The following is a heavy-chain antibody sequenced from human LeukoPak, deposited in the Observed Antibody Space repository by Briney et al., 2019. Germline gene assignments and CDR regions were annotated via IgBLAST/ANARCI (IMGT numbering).Heavy chain of an antibody. J-gene: IGHJ6*02. CDR1: AGPITSNY. CDR3: AREVSPSDHYYYYGVDV. Sequence: SETLSLTCTVSAGPITSNYWSWIRQPPGKGLEWIGYAYYNGRANYNPSLKSRVTISVDTSKNQFSLNLSSVTAADTAVYYCAREVSPSDHYYYYGVDVWAEGPRSPSP. CDR2: AYYNGRA. D-gene: IGHD5/OR15-5a*01. V-gene: IGHV4-59*01.